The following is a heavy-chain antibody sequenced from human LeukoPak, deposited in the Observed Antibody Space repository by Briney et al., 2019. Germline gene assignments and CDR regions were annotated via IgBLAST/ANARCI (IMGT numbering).Heavy chain of an antibody. CDR3: ARAESDQYYFDY. CDR1: GGTFSSYA. J-gene: IGHJ4*02. Sequence: SVKVSCKASGGTFSSYAISWVRQAPGQGLEWMGGIIPIFGTANYAQKFQGRVTITADKSTSTAHMELSSLRSEDTAVYYCARAESDQYYFDYWGQGTLVTVSS. CDR2: IIPIFGTA. D-gene: IGHD2-2*01. V-gene: IGHV1-69*06.